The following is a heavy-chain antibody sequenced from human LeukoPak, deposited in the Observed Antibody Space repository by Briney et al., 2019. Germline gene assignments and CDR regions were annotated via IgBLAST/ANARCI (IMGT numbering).Heavy chain of an antibody. CDR1: AGSISSYY. J-gene: IGHJ4*02. V-gene: IGHV4-4*07. D-gene: IGHD1/OR15-1a*01. CDR3: AREKRGRITGITGSFDY. Sequence: KPSQTRSLTCTLSAGSISSYYWSWIRQPAGKVLEWIGRIYTSGSTHYNRSLKSRANMSVDTYKNQFYLKLSSVHAADTAVYYCAREKRGRITGITGSFDYWGQGTLVTVSS. CDR2: IYTSGST.